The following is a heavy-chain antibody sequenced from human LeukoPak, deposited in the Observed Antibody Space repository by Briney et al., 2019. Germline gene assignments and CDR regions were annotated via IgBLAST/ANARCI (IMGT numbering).Heavy chain of an antibody. CDR3: ARIRRDYDSSGYYYLTDY. CDR2: IDWDDDK. Sequence: SGPTLVNPTQTLTLICTFSGFSLSSSGMCVSWIRQPPGKALEWLALIDWDDDKYYSTSLKTRLTISKDTSKNQVVLTMTNMDPVDTATSYCARIRRDYDSSGYYYLTDYWGQGTLVTVSS. V-gene: IGHV2-70*01. D-gene: IGHD3-22*01. CDR1: GFSLSSSGMC. J-gene: IGHJ4*02.